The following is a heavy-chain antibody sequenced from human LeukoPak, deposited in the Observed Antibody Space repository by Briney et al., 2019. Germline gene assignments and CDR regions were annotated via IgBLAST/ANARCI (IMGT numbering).Heavy chain of an antibody. J-gene: IGHJ6*02. V-gene: IGHV4-39*01. CDR1: GGSISSSSYY. CDR3: ARRIAARPAAGGNYYYYGMDV. CDR2: IYYSGST. D-gene: IGHD6-6*01. Sequence: SETLSLTCTVSGGSISSSSYYWGWIRQPPGKGLEWIGSIYYSGSTYYNPSLKSRVTISVDTSKNQFSLKLCSVTAADTAVYYCARRIAARPAAGGNYYYYGMDVWGQGTTVTVSS.